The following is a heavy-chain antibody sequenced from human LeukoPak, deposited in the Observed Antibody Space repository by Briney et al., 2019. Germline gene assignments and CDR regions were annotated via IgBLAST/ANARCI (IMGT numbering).Heavy chain of an antibody. CDR1: GFTFSSYA. Sequence: PGGSLRLSCAASGFTFSSYAMHWVRQAPGKGLEWVAVISYDGSNKYYADSVKGRFTISRDNSKNTLYLQMNSLRAEDTAVYYCAKDRPAYYYDSSGYYRGGYYFDYWGQGTLVTVSS. CDR2: ISYDGSNK. D-gene: IGHD3-22*01. V-gene: IGHV3-30-3*01. J-gene: IGHJ4*02. CDR3: AKDRPAYYYDSSGYYRGGYYFDY.